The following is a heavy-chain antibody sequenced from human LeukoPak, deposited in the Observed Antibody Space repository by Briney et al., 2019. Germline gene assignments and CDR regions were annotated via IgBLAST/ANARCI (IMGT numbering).Heavy chain of an antibody. Sequence: PGGSLRLSCAVSGFTFSNYSMNWVRQAPGKGLEWVSSITRSSSYIYYADSVKGRFTISRDNAKNSLYLQMNSLRAEDTAVYYCATTPNPRYCSGGSCYYFDYWGQGTLVTVSS. CDR3: ATTPNPRYCSGGSCYYFDY. J-gene: IGHJ4*02. D-gene: IGHD2-15*01. CDR1: GFTFSNYS. V-gene: IGHV3-21*01. CDR2: ITRSSSYI.